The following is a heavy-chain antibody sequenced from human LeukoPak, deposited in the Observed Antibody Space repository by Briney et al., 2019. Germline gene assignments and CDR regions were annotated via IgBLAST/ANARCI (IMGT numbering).Heavy chain of an antibody. V-gene: IGHV3-7*01. Sequence: PGGSLRLSCAASGFTFSTYWMTWVRQAPGKGLEWVANIKQDGSEKYYVDSVKGRFTISRDNAKNSLYLQVNSLRAEDTAVYYCASAGPAKYSSSSRVDYWGQGTLVTVSS. J-gene: IGHJ4*02. CDR3: ASAGPAKYSSSSRVDY. CDR1: GFTFSTYW. CDR2: IKQDGSEK. D-gene: IGHD6-6*01.